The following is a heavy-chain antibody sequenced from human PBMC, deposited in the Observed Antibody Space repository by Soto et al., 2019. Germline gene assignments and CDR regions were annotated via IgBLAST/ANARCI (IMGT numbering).Heavy chain of an antibody. D-gene: IGHD3-3*01. Sequence: QVQLVQSGAEVKKPGASVKVSCKASGYTFTSYGISWVRQAPGQGLEWMGWIGAYNGNTNYAQKLQGRVTMTTDTSTSTAYMELRSLRSDDTAVYYCARVRFHDFWSGYYKNFDYWGQGTLVTVSS. J-gene: IGHJ4*02. CDR2: IGAYNGNT. V-gene: IGHV1-18*01. CDR1: GYTFTSYG. CDR3: ARVRFHDFWSGYYKNFDY.